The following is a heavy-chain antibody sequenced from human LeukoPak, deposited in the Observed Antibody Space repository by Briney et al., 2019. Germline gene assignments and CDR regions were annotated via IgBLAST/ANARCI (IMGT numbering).Heavy chain of an antibody. J-gene: IGHJ4*02. V-gene: IGHV3-7*01. CDR3: ARDSLSGSQDY. Sequence: GGSLRLSCAASGFTFSGYWMSWVRQAPGKGLEWVANIKRDGSEKYYVDSVKGRFTISRDNAKNSLLLQMNSLRAEDTAVYYCARDSLSGSQDYWGQGTLVTVSS. CDR1: GFTFSGYW. CDR2: IKRDGSEK. D-gene: IGHD1-26*01.